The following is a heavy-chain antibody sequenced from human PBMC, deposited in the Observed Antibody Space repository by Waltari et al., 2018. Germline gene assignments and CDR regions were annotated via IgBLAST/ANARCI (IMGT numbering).Heavy chain of an antibody. Sequence: EVQLAESGGGLVQPGGSLRLSCEGSGFTFSNYWMSWVRQVPGRGLGWVATIRKDGGVKYYADSVKGRFTISRDNARNSLSRQMYSLRVEDSAIYYCASQIRYNSGWIPFDYWGQGTLVTVSS. CDR3: ASQIRYNSGWIPFDY. J-gene: IGHJ4*02. V-gene: IGHV3-7*03. CDR1: GFTFSNYW. D-gene: IGHD6-19*01. CDR2: IRKDGGVK.